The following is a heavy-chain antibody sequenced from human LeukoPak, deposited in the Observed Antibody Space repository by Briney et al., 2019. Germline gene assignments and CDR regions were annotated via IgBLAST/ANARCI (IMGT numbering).Heavy chain of an antibody. D-gene: IGHD4-17*01. V-gene: IGHV4-39*01. J-gene: IGHJ1*01. Sequence: SETLSLTCTVSGGSISSSSYYWGWIRQPPGKGLEWIGSIYYSGSTYYNPSLKSRVTISVDTSKYQFSLKLSSVTAADTAVYYCAIGIIYGDSEYFQHWGQGTLVTVSS. CDR2: IYYSGST. CDR1: GGSISSSSYY. CDR3: AIGIIYGDSEYFQH.